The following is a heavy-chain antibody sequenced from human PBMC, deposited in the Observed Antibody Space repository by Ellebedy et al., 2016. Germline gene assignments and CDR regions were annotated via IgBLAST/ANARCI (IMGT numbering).Heavy chain of an antibody. V-gene: IGHV3-74*03. CDR1: GFTFRNYW. D-gene: IGHD2-15*01. CDR2: ITSDGSDT. J-gene: IGHJ4*02. Sequence: GESLKISXAASGFTFRNYWMHWVRQDPGKGLVWVSRITSDGSDTKYADSVTGRFTISRDNAKNTLYLQMNSLRTDDTAVYYCTRGGLYSDSATRPDYWGQGTLVTVSS. CDR3: TRGGLYSDSATRPDY.